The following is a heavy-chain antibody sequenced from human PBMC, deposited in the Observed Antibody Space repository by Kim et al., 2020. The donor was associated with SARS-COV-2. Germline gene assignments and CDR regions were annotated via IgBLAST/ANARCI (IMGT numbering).Heavy chain of an antibody. J-gene: IGHJ4*02. V-gene: IGHV3-30-3*01. Sequence: GGSLRLSCAASGFTFSSYAMHWVRQAPGKGLEWVAVISYDGSNKYYADSVKGRFTISRDNSKNTLYLQMNSLRAEDTAVYYCARDWEPLVAATFDYWGQGTLVTVSS. CDR1: GFTFSSYA. CDR3: ARDWEPLVAATFDY. D-gene: IGHD2-15*01. CDR2: ISYDGSNK.